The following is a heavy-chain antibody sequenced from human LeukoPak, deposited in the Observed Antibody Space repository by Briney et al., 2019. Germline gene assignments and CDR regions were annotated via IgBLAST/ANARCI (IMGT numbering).Heavy chain of an antibody. Sequence: SETLSLTCAVYGGSFSGYYWSWIRQPPGKGLEWIGEINHSGSTNYNPSLKSRVTISVDTSKNQFSLKLGSVTAADTAVYYCARSRDGYNSASPFDCWGQGTLVTVSS. D-gene: IGHD5-24*01. J-gene: IGHJ4*02. CDR2: INHSGST. CDR1: GGSFSGYY. V-gene: IGHV4-34*01. CDR3: ARSRDGYNSASPFDC.